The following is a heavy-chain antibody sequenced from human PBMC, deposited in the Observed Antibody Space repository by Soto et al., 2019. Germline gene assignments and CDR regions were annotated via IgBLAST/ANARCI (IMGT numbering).Heavy chain of an antibody. CDR1: GGTFSSYA. J-gene: IGHJ6*02. V-gene: IGHV1-69*01. Sequence: QVQLVQSGAEVKKPGSSVKVSCKASGGTFSSYAISWVRQAPGQGLEWMGGIIPIFGTANYAQKFQGRVTITADESTSTAYMELSSLRSEDTAVYYCARDEGGYCSGGSCYGYYGMDVWGQGTTVTVSS. CDR2: IIPIFGTA. D-gene: IGHD2-15*01. CDR3: ARDEGGYCSGGSCYGYYGMDV.